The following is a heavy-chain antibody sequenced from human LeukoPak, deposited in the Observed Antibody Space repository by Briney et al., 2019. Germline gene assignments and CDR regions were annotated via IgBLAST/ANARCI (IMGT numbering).Heavy chain of an antibody. CDR3: ARPSSSSWYGFDP. D-gene: IGHD6-13*01. CDR2: INPKSGGT. CDR1: GYTFTGYY. V-gene: IGHV1-2*02. J-gene: IGHJ5*02. Sequence: ASVKVPCKASGYTFTGYYVHWVRQAPGQGLEWMGWINPKSGGTNYAQKFQGRVTMTRDTSISTAYMDLSSLKSDDTAVYYCARPSSSSWYGFDPWGQGTLVTVSS.